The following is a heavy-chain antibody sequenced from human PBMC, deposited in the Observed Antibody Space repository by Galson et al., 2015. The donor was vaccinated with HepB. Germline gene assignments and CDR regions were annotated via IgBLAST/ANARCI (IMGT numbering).Heavy chain of an antibody. CDR2: IYWDDDK. V-gene: IGHV2-5*02. CDR1: GFSLSTSGVG. Sequence: PALVKPTQTLTLTCTFSGFSLSTSGVGVGWIRQPPGKALEWLALIYWDDDKRYSPSLKSRLTNTKDTSKNQVVLTMTNMDPVDTATYYCAHSSWYDPYFDYWGQGTLVTVSS. CDR3: AHSSWYDPYFDY. J-gene: IGHJ4*02. D-gene: IGHD6-13*01.